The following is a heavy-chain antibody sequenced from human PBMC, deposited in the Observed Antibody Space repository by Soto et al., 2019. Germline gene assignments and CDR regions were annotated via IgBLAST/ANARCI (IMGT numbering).Heavy chain of an antibody. V-gene: IGHV4-59*11. Sequence: SETLSLTCTVSAGSISSHFWNWIRQPPGKGLEWIGYIYDSGSTKYNPSLKSRVTISVDMSKNQFSPNLTSVAAADTAVYYCARGHRYCSGGSCYLFDYWGQGTLVTVSS. CDR2: IYDSGST. CDR1: AGSISSHF. D-gene: IGHD2-15*01. J-gene: IGHJ4*02. CDR3: ARGHRYCSGGSCYLFDY.